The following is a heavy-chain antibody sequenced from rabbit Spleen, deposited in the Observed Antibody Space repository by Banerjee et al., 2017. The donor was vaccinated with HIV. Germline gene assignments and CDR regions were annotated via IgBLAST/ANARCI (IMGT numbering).Heavy chain of an antibody. V-gene: IGHV1S40*01. Sequence: VESGGGLVKPGTSLTLICTASGFSFSTNYDMCWVRQAPGKGLEWIGCIYTGNGKNYYASWAKGRFTISKASSTTVTLQMTSLTAADTATYLCARDLVGVIGWNFNLWGPGTLVTVS. CDR2: IYTGNGKN. CDR3: ARDLVGVIGWNFNL. CDR1: GFSFSTNYD. J-gene: IGHJ4*01. D-gene: IGHD1-1*01.